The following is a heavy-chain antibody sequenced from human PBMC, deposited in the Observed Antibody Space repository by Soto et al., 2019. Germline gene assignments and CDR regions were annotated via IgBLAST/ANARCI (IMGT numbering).Heavy chain of an antibody. CDR2: IYHSGST. CDR1: GGSISSSNW. D-gene: IGHD2-21*01. Sequence: QVQLQESGPGLVKPSGTLSLTCAVSGGSISSSNWWSWVRQPPGKGLEWIGEIYHSGSTNYNPSHXXRXTXXVDKSKNQCPRKLSSVTAADAAVDYCAGRVNGFDPWGQGTLVTVSS. CDR3: AGRVNGFDP. V-gene: IGHV4-4*02. J-gene: IGHJ5*02.